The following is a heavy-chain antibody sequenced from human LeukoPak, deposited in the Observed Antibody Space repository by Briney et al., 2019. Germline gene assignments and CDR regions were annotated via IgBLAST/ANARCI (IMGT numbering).Heavy chain of an antibody. J-gene: IGHJ4*02. V-gene: IGHV4-61*01. Sequence: SETLSLTCTVAGGSINSETYCWTWIRQPPGKGLEWIGYIYYTGNTNYNPSLKSRATISLDTSKNQFSLKLSSVTAADTAVYYCARGYCSGGTCYSVDYWGQGTMVTVSS. D-gene: IGHD2-15*01. CDR2: IYYTGNT. CDR1: GGSINSETYC. CDR3: ARGYCSGGTCYSVDY.